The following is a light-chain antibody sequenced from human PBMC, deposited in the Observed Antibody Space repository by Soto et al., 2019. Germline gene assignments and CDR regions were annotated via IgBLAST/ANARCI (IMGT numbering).Light chain of an antibody. J-gene: IGKJ1*01. Sequence: EIVLTQSPGTLSLSPGESATHSCRASQSVSSSYLAWYQQKPGQAPRLLIYGASSRATGIPDRFSGSGSGTDFTLTINRLEPEDFAVYSCQQYGSSPWTFGQGTKVEIK. CDR2: GAS. CDR1: QSVSSSY. V-gene: IGKV3-20*01. CDR3: QQYGSSPWT.